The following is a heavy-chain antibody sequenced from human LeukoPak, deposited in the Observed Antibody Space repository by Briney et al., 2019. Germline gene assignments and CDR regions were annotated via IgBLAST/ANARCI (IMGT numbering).Heavy chain of an antibody. Sequence: PSETLSLTCTVSRGSINNSYWSWIRQPAGKGLEWIGRIFTSGSTNYNPSLKSRVTMSVDTSKNQFSLRLSPVTAADTAVYYCARQYIDILTGYHRGELYWYFDLWGRGTLVTVSS. J-gene: IGHJ2*01. V-gene: IGHV4-4*07. D-gene: IGHD3-9*01. CDR1: RGSINNSY. CDR3: ARQYIDILTGYHRGELYWYFDL. CDR2: IFTSGST.